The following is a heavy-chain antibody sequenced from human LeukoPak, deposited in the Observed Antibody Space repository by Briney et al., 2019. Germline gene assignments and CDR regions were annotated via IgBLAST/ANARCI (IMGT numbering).Heavy chain of an antibody. CDR2: ISGIVGSA. J-gene: IGHJ4*02. Sequence: VGSLRLSCAAPGFTFSTYAMSWVRQAPGKGREWGSAISGIVGSAYYADSVKGRCTISRDNSKNTLYLQMTSLRAEDTAVYYCAKESGYSYGYEYYFDYWGQGTLVTVSS. V-gene: IGHV3-23*01. CDR3: AKESGYSYGYEYYFDY. CDR1: GFTFSTYA. D-gene: IGHD5-18*01.